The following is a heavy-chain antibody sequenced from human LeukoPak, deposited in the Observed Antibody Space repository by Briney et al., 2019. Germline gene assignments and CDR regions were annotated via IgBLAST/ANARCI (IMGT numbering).Heavy chain of an antibody. CDR1: GFTFSSYA. D-gene: IGHD2/OR15-2a*01. V-gene: IGHV3-23*01. CDR2: ISGSGGST. Sequence: PGGSLRLSCAASGFTFSSYAMSWVRQAPGKGLEWVSAISGSGGSTYYADSVKGRFTISRDNSKNTLYLQMNSLRAEDTAVYYCATHKGPAEIAILVNYFDYWGQGTLVTVSS. CDR3: ATHKGPAEIAILVNYFDY. J-gene: IGHJ4*02.